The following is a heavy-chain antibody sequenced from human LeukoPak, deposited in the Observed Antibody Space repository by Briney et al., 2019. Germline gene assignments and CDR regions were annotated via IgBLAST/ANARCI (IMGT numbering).Heavy chain of an antibody. CDR3: ARDGHATWGGSYEQGY. J-gene: IGHJ4*02. Sequence: GRSLRLSCAASGFTFGSYWMSWVRQAPGKGLEWVANIKQDGSEKYYVDSVKGRFTISRDNAKNPLYLQMNSLRAEDTAVYYCARDGHATWGGSYEQGYWGQGTLVTVSS. CDR2: IKQDGSEK. CDR1: GFTFGSYW. D-gene: IGHD1-26*01. V-gene: IGHV3-7*01.